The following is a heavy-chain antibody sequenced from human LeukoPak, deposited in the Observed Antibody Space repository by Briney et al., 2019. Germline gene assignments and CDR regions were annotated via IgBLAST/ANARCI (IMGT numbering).Heavy chain of an antibody. CDR1: GYSFTSYW. CDR3: ARQGGPPYSSGWYYFDY. V-gene: IGHV5-10-1*01. D-gene: IGHD6-19*01. CDR2: IDPSDSYT. J-gene: IGHJ4*02. Sequence: GESLRISCKGSGYSFTSYWISWVRQMPGKGLEWMGRIDPSDSYTNYSPSFQGHVTISADKSISTAYLQWSSLKASDTAMYYCARQGGPPYSSGWYYFDYWGQGTLVTVSS.